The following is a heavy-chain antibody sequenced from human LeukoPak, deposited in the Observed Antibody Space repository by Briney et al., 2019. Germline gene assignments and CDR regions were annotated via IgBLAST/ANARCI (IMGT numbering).Heavy chain of an antibody. CDR2: SRNKAKSYTT. J-gene: IGHJ4*02. CDR1: GFTFSDHY. CDR3: ATSVPDTRGHYFLND. D-gene: IGHD3-22*01. Sequence: GGSLRLSCAASGFTFSDHYIDWVRQAPGTGLEWLGRSRNKAKSYTTEYAASVKGRFTISRDNAEKSVYLQMNSLESEDTAVYYCATSVPDTRGHYFLNDWGQGTLVTVSS. V-gene: IGHV3-72*01.